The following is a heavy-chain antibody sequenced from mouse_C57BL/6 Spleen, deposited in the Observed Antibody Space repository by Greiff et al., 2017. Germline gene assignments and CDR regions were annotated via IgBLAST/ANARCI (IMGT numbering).Heavy chain of an antibody. CDR3: ARITTVVGGYWYFDV. V-gene: IGHV1-52*01. CDR2: IDPSDSET. D-gene: IGHD1-1*01. Sequence: QVQLQQPGAELVRPGSSVKLSCKASGYTFTSYWMHWVKQRPIQGLEWIGNIDPSDSETHYNQKFKDKATLTVDKSSSTAYMQLSSLTSEDSAVYYCARITTVVGGYWYFDVWGTGTTVTVSS. J-gene: IGHJ1*03. CDR1: GYTFTSYW.